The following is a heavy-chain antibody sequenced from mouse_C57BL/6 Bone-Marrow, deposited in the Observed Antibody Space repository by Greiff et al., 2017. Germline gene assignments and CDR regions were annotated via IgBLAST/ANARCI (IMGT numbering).Heavy chain of an antibody. D-gene: IGHD1-1*01. J-gene: IGHJ1*03. CDR2: IDPSDSYT. V-gene: IGHV1-59*01. Sequence: QVQLQQPGAELVRPGTSVKLSCKASGYTFTSYWMHCVKQRPGQGLEWIGVIDPSDSYTNYNQKFKGKATLTVDTSSSTAYMQLSSLTSEDSAVYYCLGSSYDWYFDVWGTGTTVTVSS. CDR3: LGSSYDWYFDV. CDR1: GYTFTSYW.